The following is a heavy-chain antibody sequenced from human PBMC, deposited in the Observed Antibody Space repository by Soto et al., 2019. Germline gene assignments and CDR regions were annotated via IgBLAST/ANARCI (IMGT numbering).Heavy chain of an antibody. J-gene: IGHJ4*02. D-gene: IGHD3-22*01. CDR2: ISTYNGNT. CDR1: GYTFITYG. V-gene: IGHV1-18*01. Sequence: QVQLVQSGAEVKKPGASVKVSCKASGYTFITYGVSWVRQAPGQGLDWLGWISTYNGNTRYAERLQGRVTMTTDTTTNTAYMEPRNLRSDDTVVYYCARGPTDYYDNSDNYFLDYWGQGTLVTVSS. CDR3: ARGPTDYYDNSDNYFLDY.